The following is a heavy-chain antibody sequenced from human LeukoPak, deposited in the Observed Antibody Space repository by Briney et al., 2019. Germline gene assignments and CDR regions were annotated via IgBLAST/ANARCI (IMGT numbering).Heavy chain of an antibody. V-gene: IGHV3-23*01. CDR3: AKGYYDYIWGSYRSDAFDI. CDR1: GFPFNSYV. D-gene: IGHD3-16*02. J-gene: IGHJ3*02. Sequence: GGSLRLSCAASGFPFNSYVMTWVRQAPGKGLEWVSVISGSGGLTHHADSVKGRFTVSRDNSKNTLYLQMNSLRAEDTAVYSCAKGYYDYIWGSYRSDAFDIWGQGTTVTVSS. CDR2: ISGSGGLT.